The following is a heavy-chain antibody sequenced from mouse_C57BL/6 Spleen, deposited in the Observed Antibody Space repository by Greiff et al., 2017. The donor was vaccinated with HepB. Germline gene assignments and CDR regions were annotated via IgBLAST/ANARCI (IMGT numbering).Heavy chain of an antibody. Sequence: VQLQQSGPGLVQPSQSLSITCTVSGFSLTSYGVHWVRQPPGKGLEWLGVIWSGGSTDYNAAFISRLSISKDNSKSQVFFKMISLQADDTAIYYCATTTVVAHYYAMDYWGQGTSVTVSS. D-gene: IGHD1-1*01. CDR1: GFSLTSYG. J-gene: IGHJ4*01. CDR3: ATTTVVAHYYAMDY. V-gene: IGHV2-4*01. CDR2: IWSGGST.